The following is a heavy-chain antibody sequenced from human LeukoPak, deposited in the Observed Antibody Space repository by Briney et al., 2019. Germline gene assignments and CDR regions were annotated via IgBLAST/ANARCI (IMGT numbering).Heavy chain of an antibody. Sequence: ASVKVSCKASGYTFTSYYMHWVRQAPGQGLDWMGIINPSGGSTSYAQKFQGRVTMTRDTSTSTVYMELSSLRSEDTAVYYCAGAIAAAASFDYWGQGTLVTVSS. CDR2: INPSGGST. D-gene: IGHD6-13*01. J-gene: IGHJ4*02. CDR1: GYTFTSYY. CDR3: AGAIAAAASFDY. V-gene: IGHV1-46*01.